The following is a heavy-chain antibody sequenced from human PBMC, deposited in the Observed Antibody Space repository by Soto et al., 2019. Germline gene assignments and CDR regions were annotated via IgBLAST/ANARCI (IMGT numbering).Heavy chain of an antibody. CDR1: GFTFRSYS. CDR3: ARHAVLGGRDYYYGMDV. J-gene: IGHJ6*02. CDR2: ISSTGNYI. V-gene: IGHV3-21*01. Sequence: PGGSLGLSSAASGFTFRSYSMNWVRQAPGKGLEWVSSISSTGNYIYYPDSVKGRFTISRDNAKNSLYLEMNSLRADDTAVYYCARHAVLGGRDYYYGMDVWGQGTTVTVS. D-gene: IGHD2-8*02.